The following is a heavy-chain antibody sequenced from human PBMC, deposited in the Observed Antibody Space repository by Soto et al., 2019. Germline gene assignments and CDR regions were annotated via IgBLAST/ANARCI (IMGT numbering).Heavy chain of an antibody. V-gene: IGHV4-39*02. J-gene: IGHJ4*02. D-gene: IGHD6-19*01. CDR2: IGDDGRV. CDR1: GGSISGSPYH. Sequence: SETLSLTCTVSGGSISGSPYHWCWIRQPPGKGLEWIGSIGDDGRVYYNPSLTGRATLFVDTSKNRFSLNLNSLTAADTAVYYCAIPPPIEVGGPDYGGQGILVTVSS. CDR3: AIPPPIEVGGPDY.